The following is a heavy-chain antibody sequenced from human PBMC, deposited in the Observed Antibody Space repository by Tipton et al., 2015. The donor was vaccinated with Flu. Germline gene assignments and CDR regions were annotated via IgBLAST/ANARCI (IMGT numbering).Heavy chain of an antibody. D-gene: IGHD6-13*01. CDR2: IDSAGDT. CDR1: GFTFSSYD. V-gene: IGHV3-13*01. Sequence: SLRLSCAASGFTFSSYDMHWVRQATGEGLQWVSGIDSAGDTYYLDSVKGRFTIFRDNAKNSLYLQMNSLRVGDTAVYFCARGPLPDSNWYNGMDVWGQGTTVSVSS. J-gene: IGHJ6*02. CDR3: ARGPLPDSNWYNGMDV.